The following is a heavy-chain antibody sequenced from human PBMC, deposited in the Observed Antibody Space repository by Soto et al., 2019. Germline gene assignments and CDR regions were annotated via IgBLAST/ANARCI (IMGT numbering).Heavy chain of an antibody. Sequence: GGSLRLSCAASGFTFSSYGMHWVRQAPGKGLEWVAVISYDGSNKYYADSVKGRFTISRDNSKNTLYLQMNSLRAEDTAVYYCAKDIWGYSSSSYFDYWGQGTLVTVSS. D-gene: IGHD6-6*01. J-gene: IGHJ4*02. CDR2: ISYDGSNK. CDR3: AKDIWGYSSSSYFDY. V-gene: IGHV3-30*18. CDR1: GFTFSSYG.